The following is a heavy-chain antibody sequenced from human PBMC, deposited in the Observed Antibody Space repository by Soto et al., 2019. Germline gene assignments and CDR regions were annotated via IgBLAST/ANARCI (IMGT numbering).Heavy chain of an antibody. CDR3: TTRYSGSQGAFDI. J-gene: IGHJ3*02. Sequence: EVQLVESGGGLVKPGGSLRLSCAASGFTFSNAWMSWVRQAPGKGLEWVGRIKSKTDGGTTDYAAPVKGRFTISRDDSKNTRYLQMNSLKTEDTAVYYCTTRYSGSQGAFDIWGQGTMVTVSS. D-gene: IGHD1-26*01. CDR1: GFTFSNAW. CDR2: IKSKTDGGTT. V-gene: IGHV3-15*01.